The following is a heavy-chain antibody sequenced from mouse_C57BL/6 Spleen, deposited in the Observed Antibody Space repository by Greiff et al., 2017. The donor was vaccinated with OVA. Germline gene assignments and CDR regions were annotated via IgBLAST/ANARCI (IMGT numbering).Heavy chain of an antibody. J-gene: IGHJ4*01. CDR1: GFSLTSYG. CDR2: IWRGGST. CDR3: AAITTVVAGAMDY. V-gene: IGHV2-5*01. Sequence: VQVVESGPGLVQPSQSLSITCTVSGFSLTSYGVHWVRQSPGKGLEWLGVIWRGGSTDYNAAFMSRLSITKDNSKSQVFFKMNSLQADDTAIYYCAAITTVVAGAMDYWGQGTSVTVSS. D-gene: IGHD1-1*01.